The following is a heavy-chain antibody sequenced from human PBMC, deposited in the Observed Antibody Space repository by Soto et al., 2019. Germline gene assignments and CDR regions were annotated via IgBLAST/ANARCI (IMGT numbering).Heavy chain of an antibody. Sequence: QVQLVQSGAEVKKPGASVKVSCKASGYTFTSYAMHWVRQAPGQRLEWMGWINAGNGNTKYSQKFPGRVTITRETAASTAYMELSRLRSEDTAVYYCARERCDYYGSGSYVRFAPWGQGTLGTVSS. V-gene: IGHV1-3*01. CDR1: GYTFTSYA. CDR3: ARERCDYYGSGSYVRFAP. D-gene: IGHD3-10*01. CDR2: INAGNGNT. J-gene: IGHJ5*02.